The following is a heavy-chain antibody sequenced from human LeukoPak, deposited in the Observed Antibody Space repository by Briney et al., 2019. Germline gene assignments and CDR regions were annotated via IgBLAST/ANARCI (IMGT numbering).Heavy chain of an antibody. D-gene: IGHD3-10*01. Sequence: GGSLRLSCAASGFNFADHAMRWVRQAPGKGLEWVSAISGISGSTTIYADSVKGRFAVSRDNSRNTLFLQMNSLRAEDTAVYYCAKNFASGRGVPYAMDVWGQGATVTVAS. V-gene: IGHV3-23*01. CDR1: GFNFADHA. CDR2: ISGISGSTT. CDR3: AKNFASGRGVPYAMDV. J-gene: IGHJ6*02.